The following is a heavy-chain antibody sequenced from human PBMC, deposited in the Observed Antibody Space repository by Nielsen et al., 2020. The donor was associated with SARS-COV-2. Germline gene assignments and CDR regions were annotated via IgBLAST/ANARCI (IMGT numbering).Heavy chain of an antibody. D-gene: IGHD6-13*01. CDR2: ISSSSTI. V-gene: IGHV3-48*02. CDR3: ARAAPYSSSWST. Sequence: VRQMPGKGLEWVSYISSSSTIYYADSVKGRFTISRDNAKNSLYLQMNSLRDEDTAVYYCARAAPYSSSWSTWGQGTLVTVSS. J-gene: IGHJ4*02.